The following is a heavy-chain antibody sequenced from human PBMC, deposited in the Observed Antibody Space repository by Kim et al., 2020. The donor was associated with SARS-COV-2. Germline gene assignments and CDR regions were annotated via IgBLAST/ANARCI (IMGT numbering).Heavy chain of an antibody. V-gene: IGHV4-39*01. Sequence: SETLSLTYTVSGGSISSSSYYWGWIRQPPGKGLEWIGSIYYSGSTYYNPSLKSRVTISVDTSKNQFSLKLSSVTAADTAVYYCARRRSGPTQYYFDYWGQGTLVTVSS. J-gene: IGHJ4*02. CDR2: IYYSGST. CDR3: ARRRSGPTQYYFDY. D-gene: IGHD3-3*01. CDR1: GGSISSSSYY.